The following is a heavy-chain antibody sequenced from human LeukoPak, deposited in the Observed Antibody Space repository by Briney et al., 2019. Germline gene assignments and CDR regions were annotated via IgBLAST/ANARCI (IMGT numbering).Heavy chain of an antibody. CDR1: GFTFSDYY. Sequence: PGGSLRLSCAASGFTFSDYYMSWIRQAPGKGLEWVSSIRTAGKHIYYADSVRDRFAISRDDAKNSLYLQMNNLGVDDTAVYYCATYSGTYRDHWGQGTLVTVSS. V-gene: IGHV3-11*04. J-gene: IGHJ4*02. CDR3: ATYSGTYRDH. D-gene: IGHD1-26*01. CDR2: IRTAGKHI.